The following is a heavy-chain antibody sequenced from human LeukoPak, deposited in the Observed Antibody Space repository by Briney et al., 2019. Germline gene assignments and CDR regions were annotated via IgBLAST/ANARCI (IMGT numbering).Heavy chain of an antibody. D-gene: IGHD3-10*01. V-gene: IGHV3-9*01. CDR2: ISWNSGSI. CDR3: AKTISSALGVNPDY. CDR1: GFTFDDYA. Sequence: PGRSLRLSCAASGFTFDDYAMHWVRQAPGKGLEGVSGISWNSGSIGYADSVKGRFTISRDNAKNSLYLQMNSLRAEDTALYYCAKTISSALGVNPDYWGQGTLVTVSS. J-gene: IGHJ4*02.